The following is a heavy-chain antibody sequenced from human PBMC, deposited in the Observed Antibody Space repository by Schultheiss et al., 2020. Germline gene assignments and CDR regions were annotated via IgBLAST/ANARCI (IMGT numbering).Heavy chain of an antibody. D-gene: IGHD3-22*01. J-gene: IGHJ4*02. CDR1: GFSLSTSGVG. Sequence: SGPTLVKPTQTLTLTCTFSGFSLSTSGVGVGWIRQPPGKALEWLALIYWIDDKRYSPSLKSRLTITKDTSRNQVVLTMTNMDPVDTATYHCAHANFYDKGRGFDYWGQGTLVTVSS. CDR3: AHANFYDKGRGFDY. V-gene: IGHV2-5*01. CDR2: IYWIDDK.